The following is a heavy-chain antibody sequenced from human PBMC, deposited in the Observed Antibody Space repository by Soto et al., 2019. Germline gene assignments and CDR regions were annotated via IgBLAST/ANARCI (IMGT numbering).Heavy chain of an antibody. CDR2: MNPGSGDT. CDR1: GYTFTNND. D-gene: IGHD5-18*01. J-gene: IGHJ5*02. V-gene: IGHV1-8*02. Sequence: GASVKVCCKASGYTFTNNDVSWVRQATGQGLEWMGWMNPGSGDTGYAQKFQGRVTMTRDISIATAYMELNSLTSEDTAIYYCARMESFGSLNWFDPWGQGTLVTVSS. CDR3: ARMESFGSLNWFDP.